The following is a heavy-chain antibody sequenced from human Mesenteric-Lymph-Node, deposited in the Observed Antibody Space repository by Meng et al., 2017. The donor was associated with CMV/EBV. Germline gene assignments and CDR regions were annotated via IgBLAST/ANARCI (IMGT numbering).Heavy chain of an antibody. CDR1: GYTFTYND. Sequence: ASVKVSCKASGYTFTYNDINWVRQAPGQGLEWLGWMNPYSGNTGYAQRFQGRVTMTRDTSITTAYMELSSLRSDDTAVYYCARDRLVLRFLEWLSLSYGMDVWGQGTTVTVSS. V-gene: IGHV1-8*01. D-gene: IGHD3-3*01. J-gene: IGHJ6*02. CDR3: ARDRLVLRFLEWLSLSYGMDV. CDR2: MNPYSGNT.